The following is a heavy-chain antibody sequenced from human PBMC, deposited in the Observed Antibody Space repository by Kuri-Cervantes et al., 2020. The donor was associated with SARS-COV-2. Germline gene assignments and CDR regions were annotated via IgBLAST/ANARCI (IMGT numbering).Heavy chain of an antibody. V-gene: IGHV5-51*01. CDR3: ARFYTYYDFWSGYRTDDAFDI. CDR2: IYPGDSDT. J-gene: IGHJ3*02. Sequence: GESLKISCKGSGYSFTSYWIGWARQMPGKGLEWMGIIYPGDSDTRYSPSFQGQVTISADKSISTAYLQWSSLKASDTAMYYCARFYTYYDFWSGYRTDDAFDIWAKGQWSPSPQ. D-gene: IGHD3-3*01. CDR1: GYSFTSYW.